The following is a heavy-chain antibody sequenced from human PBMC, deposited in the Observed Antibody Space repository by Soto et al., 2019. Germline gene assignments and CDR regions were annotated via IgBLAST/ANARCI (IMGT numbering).Heavy chain of an antibody. V-gene: IGHV4-30-4*01. CDR3: ASHQYYDSSGYYPTFRAGYYYGMDV. CDR2: IYYSGST. J-gene: IGHJ6*02. D-gene: IGHD3-22*01. CDR1: GGSISSGDYY. Sequence: SSETLSLTCTVSGGSISSGDYYWSWIRQPPGKGLEWIGYIYYSGSTYYNPSLKSRVTISVDTSKNQFSLKLSSVTAADTAVYYCASHQYYDSSGYYPTFRAGYYYGMDVWGQGTTVT.